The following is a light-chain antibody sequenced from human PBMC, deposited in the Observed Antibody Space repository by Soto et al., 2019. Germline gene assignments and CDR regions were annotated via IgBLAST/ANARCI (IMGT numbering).Light chain of an antibody. Sequence: PGEGATLSCRSSQDVGTNYLAWYQQKPGQAPRLLIFGASSRASGVPGRFSGSGSGTDFTLTISRLEPEDSAVYYCQHRFNWPWTFGQGTKVEIK. J-gene: IGKJ1*01. V-gene: IGKV3D-20*02. CDR3: QHRFNWPWT. CDR2: GAS. CDR1: QDVGTNY.